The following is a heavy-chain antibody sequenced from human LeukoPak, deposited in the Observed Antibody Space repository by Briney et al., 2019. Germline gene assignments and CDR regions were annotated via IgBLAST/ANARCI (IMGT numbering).Heavy chain of an antibody. Sequence: NSSETLSLTCTVSGGSISSYYWSWIRQPAGKGLEWIGRIYTSGSTNYNPSLKSRVTMSVDTSKNQFSLKLSSVTAADTAVYYCARDHWDILTGYYYFDYWGQGTLVSVSS. V-gene: IGHV4-4*07. CDR1: GGSISSYY. CDR2: IYTSGST. D-gene: IGHD3-9*01. CDR3: ARDHWDILTGYYYFDY. J-gene: IGHJ4*02.